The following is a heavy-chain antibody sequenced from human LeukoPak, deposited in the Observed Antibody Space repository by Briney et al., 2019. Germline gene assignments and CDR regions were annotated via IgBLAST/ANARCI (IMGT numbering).Heavy chain of an antibody. CDR1: GFTFDDYA. D-gene: IGHD3-9*01. Sequence: PGRSLRLSCAASGFTFDDYARHWVRQAPGKGLEGVSSISWNSGSINYTDSVKGRFTISRDNAKNSLYLLMNSLRAEDMAVYYCARETITDGYYDILTGYYFGPKNAFDIWGQGTMVTVSS. CDR3: ARETITDGYYDILTGYYFGPKNAFDI. J-gene: IGHJ3*02. V-gene: IGHV3-9*03. CDR2: ISWNSGSI.